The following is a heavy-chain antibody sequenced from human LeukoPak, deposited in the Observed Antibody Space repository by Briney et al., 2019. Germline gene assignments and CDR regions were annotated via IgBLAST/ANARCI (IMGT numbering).Heavy chain of an antibody. V-gene: IGHV4-4*07. CDR2: IYTSGST. Sequence: PSETLSLTCTVSGGSISSYYWSWIRQPAGKGLEWIGRIYTSGSTNYNPSLKSRVTMSVDTSKNQFSLKLSSVTAADTAVYYCARGCISSSWYRAWYNWFDPWGQGTLVTVSS. D-gene: IGHD6-13*01. CDR3: ARGCISSSWYRAWYNWFDP. CDR1: GGSISSYY. J-gene: IGHJ5*02.